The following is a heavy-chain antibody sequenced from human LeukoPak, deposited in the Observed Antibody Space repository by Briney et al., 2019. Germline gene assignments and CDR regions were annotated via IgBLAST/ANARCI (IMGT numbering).Heavy chain of an antibody. D-gene: IGHD3-22*01. V-gene: IGHV3-21*01. CDR2: ISSSSSYI. CDR3: ARSPNYYDSSGAFDI. Sequence: GGSLRLSCAASGFTFSSYSMNWVRQAPGKGLEWVPSISSSSSYIYYADSVKGRFTISRDNAKNSLYLQMNSLRAEDTAVYYCARSPNYYDSSGAFDIWGQGTMVTVSS. J-gene: IGHJ3*02. CDR1: GFTFSSYS.